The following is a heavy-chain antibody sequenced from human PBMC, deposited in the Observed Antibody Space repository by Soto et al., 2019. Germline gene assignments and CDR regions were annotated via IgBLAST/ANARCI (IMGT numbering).Heavy chain of an antibody. V-gene: IGHV3-30-3*01. CDR2: ISYDGSNK. D-gene: IGHD2-2*02. CDR3: ARGFCSSTRCYTWEYYYYGMDV. Sequence: PGGSLRLSCAASGFTFSSYAMHWVRQAPGKGLEWVAVISYDGSNKYYADSVKGRFTISRDNSKNTLYLQMNSLRAEDTAVYYCARGFCSSTRCYTWEYYYYGMDVWGQGTTVTVSS. J-gene: IGHJ6*02. CDR1: GFTFSSYA.